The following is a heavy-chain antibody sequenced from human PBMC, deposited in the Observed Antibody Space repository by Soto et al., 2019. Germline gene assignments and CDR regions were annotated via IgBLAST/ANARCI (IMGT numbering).Heavy chain of an antibody. J-gene: IGHJ5*02. V-gene: IGHV3-23*01. D-gene: IGHD4-4*01. CDR1: GFTFSSAA. CDR2: ISDTGTRT. Sequence: QILESGGSLVQPGGSLRLSCVAAGFTFSSAAMNWVRQAPGKGLEWVSIISDTGTRTHYADSVKGRFTISRDNSKNTLYLDMNSLRAEDTAVYYCAKSLDIHYKNWFDPWGQGTLLTVSS. CDR3: AKSLDIHYKNWFDP.